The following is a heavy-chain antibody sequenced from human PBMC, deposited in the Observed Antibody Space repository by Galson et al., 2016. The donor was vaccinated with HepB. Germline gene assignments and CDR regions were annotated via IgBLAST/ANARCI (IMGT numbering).Heavy chain of an antibody. Sequence: SLRLSCAVSELSFSSYGMQWVRQAPGKGLEWVAFTSFDGSHKYYAESVKGRFTISRDNSKNTLYLQMTSLRAEDTALYYCASQIYRYNGTYVDHWGQGTLVTVSS. D-gene: IGHD1-26*01. CDR3: ASQIYRYNGTYVDH. V-gene: IGHV3-30*03. J-gene: IGHJ4*02. CDR1: ELSFSSYG. CDR2: TSFDGSHK.